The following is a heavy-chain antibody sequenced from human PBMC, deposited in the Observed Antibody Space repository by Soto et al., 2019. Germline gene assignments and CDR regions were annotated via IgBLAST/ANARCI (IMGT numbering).Heavy chain of an antibody. V-gene: IGHV4-34*01. J-gene: IGHJ4*02. Sequence: QVHLQLWGAGLLKPSETLSLTCAVYGGSFSGYYWSWIRQPPGKGLGWIGEINHSGSTNYNPSLKSRATMSVDTSKNQFSLRLSSVTAADTAVYYCARGPYSSGPYHYWGQGTLVTVSS. D-gene: IGHD6-19*01. CDR2: INHSGST. CDR3: ARGPYSSGPYHY. CDR1: GGSFSGYY.